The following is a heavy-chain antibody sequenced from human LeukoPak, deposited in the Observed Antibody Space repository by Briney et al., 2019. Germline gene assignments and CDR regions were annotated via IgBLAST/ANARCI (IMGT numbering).Heavy chain of an antibody. J-gene: IGHJ2*01. CDR3: ATLQGSGWYFDF. CDR1: GGSFSAYD. V-gene: IGHV4-34*01. CDR2: FNHSGST. Sequence: SETLSLTCAVYGGSFSAYDFSWIRQSPGKGLEWLGEFNHSGSTKYNPSLTSRLIISLDTSNKQFSLKLNSVTAADTAVYYCATLQGSGWYFDFWGRGTLVTVSS.